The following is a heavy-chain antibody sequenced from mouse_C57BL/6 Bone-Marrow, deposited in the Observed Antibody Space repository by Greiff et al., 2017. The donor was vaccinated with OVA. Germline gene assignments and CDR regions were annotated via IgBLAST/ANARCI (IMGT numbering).Heavy chain of an antibody. J-gene: IGHJ2*01. D-gene: IGHD1-1*01. CDR2: ISSGSSTI. CDR1: GFTFSDYG. V-gene: IGHV5-17*01. Sequence: EVQLVESGGGLVKPGWSLKLSCAASGFTFSDYGMHWVRQAPEKGLEWVAYISSGSSTIYYADTVKGRFTISRDNAKNTLFLQMTSLRSEDTAMYYCARGYYGISPNYFDYWGQGTTLTVSS. CDR3: ARGYYGISPNYFDY.